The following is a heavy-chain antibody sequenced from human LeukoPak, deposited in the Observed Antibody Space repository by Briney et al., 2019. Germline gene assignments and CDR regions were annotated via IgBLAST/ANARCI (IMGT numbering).Heavy chain of an antibody. D-gene: IGHD2-15*01. V-gene: IGHV3-7*01. CDR1: GFTFSSYW. CDR3: ARAEGVVAATHFDY. J-gene: IGHJ4*02. Sequence: GGSLRLSCAASGFTFSSYWMSWVRQAPGKGLEWVANIKQDGSEKYYVDSVKGRFTISRDNAKNSLYLQMNSLRAEDTAVYYCARAEGVVAATHFDYWGQGTLVTVSS. CDR2: IKQDGSEK.